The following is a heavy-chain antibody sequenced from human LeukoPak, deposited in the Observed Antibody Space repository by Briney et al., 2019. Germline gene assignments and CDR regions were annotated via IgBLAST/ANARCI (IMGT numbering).Heavy chain of an antibody. J-gene: IGHJ4*02. Sequence: GGSLRLSCAASRLTFSSYAMSWVRQAPGKGLEWLSGISGSGGSTYYADSVKGRFTISRDNSKNTLYLQMNSLRAEDTAVYYCAKEATTGTGYCFDYWGQGTLVTVSS. CDR2: ISGSGGST. CDR3: AKEATTGTGYCFDY. D-gene: IGHD1-1*01. CDR1: RLTFSSYA. V-gene: IGHV3-23*01.